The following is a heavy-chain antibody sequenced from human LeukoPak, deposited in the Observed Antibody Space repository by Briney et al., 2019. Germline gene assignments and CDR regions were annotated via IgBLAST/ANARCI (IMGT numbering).Heavy chain of an antibody. CDR1: GYTFTSYA. D-gene: IGHD2-8*01. J-gene: IGHJ4*02. CDR3: ARVPTNRVYVIKDYFDY. Sequence: ASVKVSCKASGYTFTSYAMHWVRQAPGQRLEWMGWINAGNGNTNYAQKLQGRVTMTTDTSTSTAYMKLRSLRSDDTAVYYCARVPTNRVYVIKDYFDYWGQGTLVTVSS. V-gene: IGHV1-3*01. CDR2: INAGNGNT.